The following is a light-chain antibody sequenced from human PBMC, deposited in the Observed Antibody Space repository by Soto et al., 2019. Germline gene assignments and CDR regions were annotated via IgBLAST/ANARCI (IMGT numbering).Light chain of an antibody. CDR1: SSDVGTYNY. CDR3: SSHTSSSTRV. CDR2: EVS. V-gene: IGLV2-14*01. J-gene: IGLJ1*01. Sequence: QSALTQPASVSGSPGQSITISCTGTSSDVGTYNYVSWYQQHPDKAPKLVIYEVSNRPSGVSNRFSGSKSGNTASLTISGLQAEDEADYYCSSHTSSSTRVFGSGTTLPVL.